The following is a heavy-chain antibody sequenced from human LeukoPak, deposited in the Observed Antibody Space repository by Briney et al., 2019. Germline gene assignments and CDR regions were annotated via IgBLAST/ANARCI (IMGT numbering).Heavy chain of an antibody. CDR1: GFTFSSYG. D-gene: IGHD2-2*01. Sequence: GGSLRLSCAASGFTFSSYGMHWVRQAPGKGPEWVAVIWYDGSNKYYADSVKGRFTISRDNSKNTLYLQMNSLRAEDTAVYYCTKEGDIVVVPAAQGYYFDYWGQGTLVTVSS. CDR3: TKEGDIVVVPAAQGYYFDY. V-gene: IGHV3-33*06. J-gene: IGHJ4*02. CDR2: IWYDGSNK.